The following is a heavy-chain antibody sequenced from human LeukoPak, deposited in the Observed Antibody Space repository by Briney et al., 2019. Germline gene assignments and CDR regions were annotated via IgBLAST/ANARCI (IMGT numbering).Heavy chain of an antibody. V-gene: IGHV4-4*07. CDR3: AREKRVTYGSGSLDY. Sequence: SETLFLPCTVSGDSISSYYWSWIRQPAGTGLEWIGRIYTSGSTNYNPSLKIRVTMSVDTSNNQFSLKLSSVTAADTDVYYCAREKRVTYGSGSLDYWGQGTLVTVSS. J-gene: IGHJ4*02. D-gene: IGHD3-10*01. CDR2: IYTSGST. CDR1: GDSISSYY.